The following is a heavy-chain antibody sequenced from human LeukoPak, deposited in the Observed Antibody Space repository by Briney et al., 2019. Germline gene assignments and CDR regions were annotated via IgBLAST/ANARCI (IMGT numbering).Heavy chain of an antibody. CDR1: GFTFSSYA. CDR3: ARDKHSTMIVVVTPFDP. J-gene: IGHJ5*02. D-gene: IGHD3-22*01. CDR2: ISGSGGST. V-gene: IGHV3-23*01. Sequence: GASLRLSCAASGFTFSSYAMSWVRQAPGKGLEWVSAISGSGGSTYYADSVKGRFTISRDNSKNTLYLQMNSLRAEDTAVYYCARDKHSTMIVVVTPFDPWGQGTLVTVSS.